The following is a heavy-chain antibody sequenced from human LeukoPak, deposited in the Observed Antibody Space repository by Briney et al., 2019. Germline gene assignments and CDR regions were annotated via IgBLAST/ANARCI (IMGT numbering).Heavy chain of an antibody. CDR3: ARGVSTNPFDY. J-gene: IGHJ4*02. Sequence: ASVKVSCKASGYTFTSYAMNWVRQAPGQGLEWMGWINTNTGNPTYAQDFTGRFVFSLDTSVSTAYLQIGSLKAEDTAVYYCARGVSTNPFDYWGQGTLVTVSS. V-gene: IGHV7-4-1*01. CDR1: GYTFTSYA. D-gene: IGHD2-2*01. CDR2: INTNTGNP.